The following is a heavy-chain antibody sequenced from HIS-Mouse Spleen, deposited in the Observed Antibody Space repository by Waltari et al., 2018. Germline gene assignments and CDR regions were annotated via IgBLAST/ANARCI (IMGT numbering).Heavy chain of an antibody. CDR1: GFTFSSHS. CDR2: ISSSSSYI. Sequence: EVQLVESGGGLVKPGGSLRLSFAASGFTFSSHSMNWVRQAPGKGLEWVSSISSSSSYIYYADSVKGRFTISRDNAKNSLYLQMNSLRAEDTAVYYCARADTVTPHSWFDPWGQGTLVTVSS. CDR3: ARADTVTPHSWFDP. V-gene: IGHV3-21*01. D-gene: IGHD4-17*01. J-gene: IGHJ5*02.